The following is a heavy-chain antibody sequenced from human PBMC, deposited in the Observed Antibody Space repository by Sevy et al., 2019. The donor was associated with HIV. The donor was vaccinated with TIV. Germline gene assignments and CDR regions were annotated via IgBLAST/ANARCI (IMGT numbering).Heavy chain of an antibody. Sequence: ESLKISCAASGFTFNSYSMNWVRQGPGKGLEWVSSISSSSSYIYYTDSVKGRFTISRDNAKNSLYLQMNSLRAEDTAVYYCARGGFDGIFDPWGQGTLVTVSS. CDR3: ARGGFDGIFDP. J-gene: IGHJ5*02. CDR1: GFTFNSYS. V-gene: IGHV3-21*01. CDR2: ISSSSSYI. D-gene: IGHD1-26*01.